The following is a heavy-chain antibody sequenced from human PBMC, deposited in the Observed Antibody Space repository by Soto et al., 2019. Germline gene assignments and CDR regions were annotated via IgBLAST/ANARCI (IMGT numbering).Heavy chain of an antibody. CDR2: IIPVLGTT. CDR3: AAGGSTGYFR. V-gene: IGHV1-69*01. J-gene: IGHJ4*02. CDR1: RDTFNDYA. D-gene: IGHD3-9*01. Sequence: QVQLVQSGAEVTKPGSSVKVSCKASRDTFNDYAITWVRQAPGQGLEWMGGIIPVLGTTKYAQQFQGRVTMTADESTSTAYMELNSLTSGDRAVYYWAAGGSTGYFRWGQVTQFTVAS.